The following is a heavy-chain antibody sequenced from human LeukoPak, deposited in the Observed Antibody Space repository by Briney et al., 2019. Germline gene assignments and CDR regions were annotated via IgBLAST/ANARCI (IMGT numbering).Heavy chain of an antibody. V-gene: IGHV3-23*01. D-gene: IGHD4-17*01. CDR2: ISGSGGST. CDR3: AKANGDYLYYYYGMDV. CDR1: GFTFSSYA. J-gene: IGHJ6*02. Sequence: PGGSLRLSCAASGFTFSSYAMSWVRQAPGKGLEWVSAISGSGGSTYYADSVKDRFTISRDNSKNTLYLQMNSLRAEDTAVYYCAKANGDYLYYYYGMDVWGQGTTVTVSS.